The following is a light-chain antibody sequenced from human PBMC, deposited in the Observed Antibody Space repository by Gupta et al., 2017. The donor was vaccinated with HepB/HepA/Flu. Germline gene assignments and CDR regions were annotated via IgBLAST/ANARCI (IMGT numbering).Light chain of an antibody. Sequence: EIVLTQPPGTLSLSRGEKATLSCRASQDVSSSHLAWYQQKPGQAPRLLIYGGSSRDTGIPERFSGSGSGTEFTLTISGLEPEDLAVYHCQQYGSSPYTFGQGTKLDIK. CDR1: QDVSSSH. V-gene: IGKV3-20*01. J-gene: IGKJ2*01. CDR3: QQYGSSPYT. CDR2: GGS.